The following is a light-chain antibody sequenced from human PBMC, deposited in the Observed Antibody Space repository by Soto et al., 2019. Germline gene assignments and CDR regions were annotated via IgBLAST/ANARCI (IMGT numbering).Light chain of an antibody. CDR3: QHYNSYSEA. CDR2: MAS. CDR1: QSIGTS. Sequence: DIQMTQSPSTLSASVGDRITITCRASQSIGTSLAWYQQKPGKAPKLLIYMASNLQSGVPSRFGGAGSGTEFTLTISSLQPDDFATYYCQHYNSYSEAFGQGTKVDI. J-gene: IGKJ1*01. V-gene: IGKV1-5*03.